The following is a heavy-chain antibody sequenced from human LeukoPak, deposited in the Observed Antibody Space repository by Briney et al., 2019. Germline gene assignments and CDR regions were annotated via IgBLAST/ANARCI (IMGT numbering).Heavy chain of an antibody. Sequence: GASVKVSCKASGYTFTGYYMHWVRQAPGQGLEWMGWINPNSGGTNYAQKVQGRVTMTRDTSISTAYMEMSRLRSDDTAVYYCARGSRCDFWSGYSYFDYWGQGTLVTVSS. CDR2: INPNSGGT. J-gene: IGHJ4*02. CDR1: GYTFTGYY. CDR3: ARGSRCDFWSGYSYFDY. D-gene: IGHD3-3*01. V-gene: IGHV1-2*02.